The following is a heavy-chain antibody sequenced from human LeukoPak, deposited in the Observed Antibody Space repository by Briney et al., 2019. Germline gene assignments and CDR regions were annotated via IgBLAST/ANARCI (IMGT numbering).Heavy chain of an antibody. CDR2: IYYSGST. CDR3: VMAAAAHQTFDY. Sequence: PSETLSLTCTVSGGSISSSSYYWGWIRQPPGKGLEWIGSIYYSGSTYYNPSLKSRVTISVDTSKNQFSLKLSSVTAADTAVYYCVMAAAAHQTFDYWGQGTLVTVSS. V-gene: IGHV4-39*07. D-gene: IGHD6-13*01. CDR1: GGSISSSSYY. J-gene: IGHJ4*02.